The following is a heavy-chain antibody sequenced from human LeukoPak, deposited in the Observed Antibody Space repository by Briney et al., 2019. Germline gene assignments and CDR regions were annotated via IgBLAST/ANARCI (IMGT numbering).Heavy chain of an antibody. CDR3: ARVRGYSGYDEY. V-gene: IGHV4-31*03. CDR2: IYYSGST. J-gene: IGHJ4*02. CDR1: GGSISSGGYY. Sequence: SETLSLTCTVSGGSISSGGYYWSWIRQHPGKGLEWIGYIYYSGSTYYNPSLKSRVTISVDTSKNQFSLKLSSVTAADTAAYYCARVRGYSGYDEYWGQGTLVTVSS. D-gene: IGHD5-12*01.